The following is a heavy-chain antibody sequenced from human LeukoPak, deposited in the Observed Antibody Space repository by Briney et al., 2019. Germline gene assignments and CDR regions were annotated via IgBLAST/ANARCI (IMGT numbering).Heavy chain of an antibody. V-gene: IGHV1-69*13. CDR3: ARERLGSSWYDY. CDR1: GGTFSSYA. J-gene: IGHJ4*02. D-gene: IGHD6-13*01. CDR2: IIPIFGTA. Sequence: SVKVSCKASGGTFSSYAISWVRQAPGQGLEWMGGIIPIFGTANYARKFQGRVTITADESTSTAYMELSSLRSEDTAVYYCARERLGSSWYDYWGQGTLVTVSS.